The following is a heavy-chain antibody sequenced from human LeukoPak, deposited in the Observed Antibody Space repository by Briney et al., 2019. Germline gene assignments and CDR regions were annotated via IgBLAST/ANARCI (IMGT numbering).Heavy chain of an antibody. CDR3: AVIAAAED. D-gene: IGHD6-13*01. V-gene: IGHV3-30*19. CDR1: GFTFSSYG. Sequence: GGSLRLSCAASGFTFSSYGMHWVRQAPGKGLEWVAVISYDGSNKYYADSVKGRFTISRDNSKNTLYLQMNSLRAEDTAVYYCAVIAAAEDWGQGTLVTVSS. CDR2: ISYDGSNK. J-gene: IGHJ4*02.